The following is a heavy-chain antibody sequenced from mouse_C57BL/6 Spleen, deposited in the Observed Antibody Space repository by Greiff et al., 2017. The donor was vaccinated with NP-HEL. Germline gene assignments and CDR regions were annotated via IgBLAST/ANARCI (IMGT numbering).Heavy chain of an antibody. CDR1: GYSITSGYY. D-gene: IGHD2-4*01. J-gene: IGHJ2*01. Sequence: EVKLQESGPGLVKPSQSLSLTCSVTGYSITSGYYWNWIRQFPGNKLEWMGYISYDGSNNYNPSLKNRISITRDTSKNQFFLKLNSVTTEDTATYYCARGDDYDEYYFDYWGQGTTLTVSS. CDR3: ARGDDYDEYYFDY. V-gene: IGHV3-6*01. CDR2: ISYDGSN.